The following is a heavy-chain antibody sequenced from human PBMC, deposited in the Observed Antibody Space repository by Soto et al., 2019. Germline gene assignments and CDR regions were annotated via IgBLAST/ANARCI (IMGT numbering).Heavy chain of an antibody. CDR3: ARAYRGSGTNYHMDV. CDR2: IGTAGDT. CDR1: GFTFSSYD. D-gene: IGHD3-10*01. J-gene: IGHJ6*03. V-gene: IGHV3-13*01. Sequence: GGSLRFSCAASGFTFSSYDMHWVRQATGKGLEWVSAIGTAGDTYYPGSVKGRFTISRENAKNSLYLQMNSLRAGDTAVYYCARAYRGSGTNYHMDVWGKGTTVTVSS.